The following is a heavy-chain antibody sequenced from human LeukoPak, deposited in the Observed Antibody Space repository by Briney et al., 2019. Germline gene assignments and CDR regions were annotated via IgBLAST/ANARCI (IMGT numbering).Heavy chain of an antibody. D-gene: IGHD6-13*01. Sequence: GGSLRLSCAASGFTFSSYGMHWVRQAPGKGLEWVAVISYDGSNKYYADSVKGRFTISGDNSKNTLYLQMNSLRAEDTAVYYCAKDSSSRAFDYWGQGTLVTVSS. CDR3: AKDSSSRAFDY. CDR1: GFTFSSYG. J-gene: IGHJ4*02. V-gene: IGHV3-30*18. CDR2: ISYDGSNK.